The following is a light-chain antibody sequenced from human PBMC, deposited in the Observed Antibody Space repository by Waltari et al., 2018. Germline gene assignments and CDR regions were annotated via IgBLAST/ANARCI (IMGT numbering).Light chain of an antibody. CDR3: EQYSNWPGT. Sequence: EIVMTQSPATLSVSPGERATLSCRASQSIAGNLAWYQQKPGKPPRLLIYGASTRTTGFPARFSGSGSGTEFTLTISSLQSEDFAVYYCEQYSNWPGTFGQGTKLEIK. CDR1: QSIAGN. V-gene: IGKV3-15*01. CDR2: GAS. J-gene: IGKJ2*02.